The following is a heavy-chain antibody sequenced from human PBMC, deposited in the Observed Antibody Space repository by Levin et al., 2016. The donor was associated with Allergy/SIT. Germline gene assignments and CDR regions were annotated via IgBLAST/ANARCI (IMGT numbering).Heavy chain of an antibody. J-gene: IGHJ4*02. V-gene: IGHV4-61*02. Sequence: SETLSLTCTVSGGSISSGSYYWSWIRQPAGKGLEWIGRIYTSGSTNYNPSLKSRVTISVDTSKNQFSLKLSSVTAADTAVYYCARSENWGSTPYFDYWGQGTLVTVSS. D-gene: IGHD7-27*01. CDR3: ARSENWGSTPYFDY. CDR1: GGSISSGSYY. CDR2: IYTSGST.